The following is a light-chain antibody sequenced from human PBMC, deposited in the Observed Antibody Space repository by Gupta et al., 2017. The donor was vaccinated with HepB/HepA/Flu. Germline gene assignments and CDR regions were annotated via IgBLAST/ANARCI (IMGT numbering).Light chain of an antibody. Sequence: DIVMTQSPASLAVSLGERATINCKSSQSVLSSSNNKNYLAWYQQKPGQPPKLLFYWASTRESGVPDRFSGRGSVTDFTLIISSRQAEDVAVYYFQQYDQTPFAFGHGTNVDLK. V-gene: IGKV4-1*01. CDR1: QSVLSSSNNKNY. J-gene: IGKJ3*01. CDR3: QQYDQTPFA. CDR2: WAS.